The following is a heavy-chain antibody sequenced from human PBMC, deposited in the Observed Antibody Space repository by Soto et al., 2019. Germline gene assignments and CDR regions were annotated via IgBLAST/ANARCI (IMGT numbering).Heavy chain of an antibody. J-gene: IGHJ6*02. CDR2: IYPGDSDT. Sequence: PGESLKISCKGSGYSFTSYWIGWVRQMPGKGLEWMGIIYPGDSDTRYSPSFQGQVTISADKSISTAYLQWSSLKASDTAMYYCARSGLGDFWSGYYALGDYYYHYYGMDVWGQGTTVTVSS. V-gene: IGHV5-51*01. CDR1: GYSFTSYW. D-gene: IGHD3-3*01. CDR3: ARSGLGDFWSGYYALGDYYYHYYGMDV.